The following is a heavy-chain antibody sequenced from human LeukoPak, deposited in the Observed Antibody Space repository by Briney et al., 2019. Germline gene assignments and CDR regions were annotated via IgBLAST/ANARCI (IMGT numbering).Heavy chain of an antibody. D-gene: IGHD3-10*01. CDR1: GFTFSSYG. CDR3: ARGRYGSGIYHFDY. V-gene: IGHV3-23*01. J-gene: IGHJ4*02. CDR2: ISGSGGST. Sequence: GGSLRLSCAASGFTFSSYGMSWVRQAPGKGLEWVSAISGSGGSTYYADSVKGRFTISRDNSKNTLCLQMSSLRVEDTAVYYCARGRYGSGIYHFDYWGQGTLVTVSS.